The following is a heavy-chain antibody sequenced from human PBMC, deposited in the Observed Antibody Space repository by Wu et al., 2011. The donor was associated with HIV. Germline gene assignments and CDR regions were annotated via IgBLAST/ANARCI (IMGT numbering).Heavy chain of an antibody. CDR2: IIPIFGTA. Sequence: QVQLVQSGAEVKKPGSSVKVSCKASGGTFSNYAINWVRQAPGQGLEWMGRIIPIFGTANYAQKFQGRVTITADESTTTAYMELSSLRSDDTAVYYCAGEDWDYYDSSDAHDVFDIWGQGTMVTVSS. CDR3: AGEDWDYYDSSDAHDVFDI. CDR1: GGTFSNYA. V-gene: IGHV1-69*15. D-gene: IGHD3-22*01. J-gene: IGHJ3*02.